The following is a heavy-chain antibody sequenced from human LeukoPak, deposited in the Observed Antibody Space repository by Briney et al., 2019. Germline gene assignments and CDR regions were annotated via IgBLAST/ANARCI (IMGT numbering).Heavy chain of an antibody. D-gene: IGHD6-19*01. CDR1: GYTFTGYY. V-gene: IGHV1-2*02. Sequence: ASVKVSCKASGYTFTGYYMHWVRQAPGQGLEWMGWISPNSGDTNYAQKFQGRVTMTRDTSTSTVYMELSSLRSDDTAVYYCARFAVHRRITVAGQFGLDYWGQGTLVSVSS. J-gene: IGHJ4*02. CDR3: ARFAVHRRITVAGQFGLDY. CDR2: ISPNSGDT.